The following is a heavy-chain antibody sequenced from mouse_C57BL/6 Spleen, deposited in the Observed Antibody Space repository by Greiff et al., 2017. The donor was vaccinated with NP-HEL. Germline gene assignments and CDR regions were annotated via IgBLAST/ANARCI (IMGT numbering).Heavy chain of an antibody. CDR2: IDPEDGET. V-gene: IGHV14-2*01. Sequence: EVQLQQSGAELVKPGASVKLSCTASGFNIKDYYMHWVKQRTEQGLEWIGRIDPEDGETKYAPKFQGKATITADTSSNTADLQLSSLTSEDTAVYYCAGGNGLFDYWGQGTTLTVSS. J-gene: IGHJ2*01. D-gene: IGHD1-2*01. CDR1: GFNIKDYY. CDR3: AGGNGLFDY.